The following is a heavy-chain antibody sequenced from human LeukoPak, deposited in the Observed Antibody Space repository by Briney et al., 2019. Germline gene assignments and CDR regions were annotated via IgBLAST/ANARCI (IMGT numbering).Heavy chain of an antibody. Sequence: PGGSLRLSCAASGFSFRSHAMHWVRQAPGKGPEWVAIIWYDGSKIYYADSVKGRFTISRDESKSTLYLQMNSLRGEDTAVYYCAREGYSSGWCFDYWGQGTLVTVSS. CDR2: IWYDGSKI. CDR3: AREGYSSGWCFDY. CDR1: GFSFRSHA. V-gene: IGHV3-33*01. D-gene: IGHD6-19*01. J-gene: IGHJ4*02.